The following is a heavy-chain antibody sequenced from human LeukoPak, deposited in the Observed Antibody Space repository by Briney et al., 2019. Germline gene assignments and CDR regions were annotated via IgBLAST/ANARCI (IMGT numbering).Heavy chain of an antibody. D-gene: IGHD2-2*01. J-gene: IGHJ6*03. Sequence: PSETLSLTCTVSGGSISSSSYYWGWIRQPPGKGLEWNGSIYYSGSTYYNPSLKSRVTISVDTSKNQFSRKLSSVTAADTAVYYCARGEIVVVPAAMRRWYYMDVWGKGTTVTVSS. V-gene: IGHV4-39*07. CDR3: ARGEIVVVPAAMRRWYYMDV. CDR1: GGSISSSSYY. CDR2: IYYSGST.